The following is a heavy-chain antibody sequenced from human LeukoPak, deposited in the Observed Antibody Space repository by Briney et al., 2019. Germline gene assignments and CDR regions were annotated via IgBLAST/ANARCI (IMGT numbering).Heavy chain of an antibody. V-gene: IGHV4-59*08. CDR3: ARQAPDILTGYLFDY. J-gene: IGHJ4*02. Sequence: SETLSLTCTVSGGSISSYYWSWIRQPPGKGLEWIGYIYYSGSTNYNPSLKSRVTISVDTSKNQFSLKLSSVTAADTAVYYCARQAPDILTGYLFDYWGQGTLVTVSS. CDR2: IYYSGST. D-gene: IGHD3-9*01. CDR1: GGSISSYY.